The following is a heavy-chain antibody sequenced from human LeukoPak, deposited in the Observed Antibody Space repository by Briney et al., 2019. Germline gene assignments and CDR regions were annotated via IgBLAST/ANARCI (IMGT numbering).Heavy chain of an antibody. CDR1: GGSISSSSYY. CDR2: IYYSGST. J-gene: IGHJ3*02. V-gene: IGHV4-39*07. CDR3: ARDIVVVPAAIDRGAFDI. D-gene: IGHD2-2*01. Sequence: SETLSLTCTVSGGSISSSSYYWGWIRQPPGKGLEWIGSIYYSGSTYYNLSLKSRVTISVDTSKNQFSLKLSSVTAADTAVYYCARDIVVVPAAIDRGAFDIWGQGTMVTVSP.